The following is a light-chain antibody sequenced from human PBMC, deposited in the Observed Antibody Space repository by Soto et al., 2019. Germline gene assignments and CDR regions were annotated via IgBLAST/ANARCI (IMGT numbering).Light chain of an antibody. V-gene: IGLV2-23*01. CDR3: CAYATSTTGV. Sequence: QSALTQPASVSGSPGQSITISCTGSSSDVGSNNLVSWYQQLPGKAPKLMIYEGSERPSGVSHRFSGSKSGNTASLTISGLQSEDEADYYCCAYATSTTGVFGGGTKVTVL. CDR2: EGS. J-gene: IGLJ3*02. CDR1: SSDVGSNNL.